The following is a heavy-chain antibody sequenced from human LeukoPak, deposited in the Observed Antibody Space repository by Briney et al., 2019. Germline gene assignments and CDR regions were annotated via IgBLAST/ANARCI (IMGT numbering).Heavy chain of an antibody. V-gene: IGHV1-18*01. D-gene: IGHD3-10*01. CDR2: ISGYNGNT. CDR3: ARDPAFRGAQMEY. Sequence: ASVKVSCKASGYTFANYGISWVRQAPRQGLEWMGWISGYNGNTNCAQNLQGRVTMTIDTSTSTAYMELRSLRSDDTAVYYCARDPAFRGAQMEYWGQGTLVTVSS. CDR1: GYTFANYG. J-gene: IGHJ4*02.